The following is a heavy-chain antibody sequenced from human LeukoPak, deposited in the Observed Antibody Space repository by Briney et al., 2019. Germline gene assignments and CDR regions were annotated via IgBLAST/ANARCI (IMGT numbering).Heavy chain of an antibody. D-gene: IGHD1-1*01. Sequence: SETLSLTCTVSGASISNYYWSWIRQPPGKGLEWIGSIYHSGSTYYNPSLKSRVTISVDTSKNQFSLKLSSVTAADTAVYYCARVQLERRGGYYYYYMDVWGKGTTVTVSS. V-gene: IGHV4-38-2*02. CDR3: ARVQLERRGGYYYYYMDV. CDR2: IYHSGST. CDR1: GASISNYY. J-gene: IGHJ6*03.